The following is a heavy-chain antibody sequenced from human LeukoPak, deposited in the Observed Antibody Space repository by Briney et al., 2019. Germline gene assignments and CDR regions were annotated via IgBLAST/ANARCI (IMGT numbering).Heavy chain of an antibody. CDR3: ARAIYCSSSTCSLGYFDN. Sequence: PSETLSLTRTVSGYSISSGYYWGWIRQPPGKGLEWIGSIYHSGSTYYNPSLKSRVTMSVDTSKNQFSLKLSSVTAADTAVYYCARAIYCSSSTCSLGYFDNWGQGTLVTVSS. J-gene: IGHJ4*02. V-gene: IGHV4-38-2*02. D-gene: IGHD2-2*01. CDR1: GYSISSGYY. CDR2: IYHSGST.